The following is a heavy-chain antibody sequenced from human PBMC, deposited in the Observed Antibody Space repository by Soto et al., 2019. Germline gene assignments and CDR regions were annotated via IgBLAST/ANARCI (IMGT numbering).Heavy chain of an antibody. CDR2: MNPNSGNT. CDR3: ARGIKYGAYSRWFDP. J-gene: IGHJ5*02. V-gene: IGHV1-8*01. D-gene: IGHD4-17*01. Sequence: ASVKVSCKASGYTFTIYDINWVRQATGQGLEYLGWMNPNSGNTAYVQKFQGRVTMTWDTSITTAYMELSSLRSEDTAVYFCARGIKYGAYSRWFDPWGQGTLVTSPQ. CDR1: GYTFTIYD.